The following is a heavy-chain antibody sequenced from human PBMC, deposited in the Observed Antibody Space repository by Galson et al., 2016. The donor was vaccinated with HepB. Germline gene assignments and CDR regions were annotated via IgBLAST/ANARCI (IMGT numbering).Heavy chain of an antibody. CDR1: GFNFHDYS. D-gene: IGHD3-3*01. V-gene: IGHV3-43*01. Sequence: SLRLSCAASGFNFHDYSMHWVRQTPGKGLEWVSLIVWDGGRTDYADAVKGRFTISRDNSKNSLYLQMDSLRTDDTALYYCAKGQQLRFFEWLPEALDSWGQGTLVTGSS. CDR2: IVWDGGRT. CDR3: AKGQQLRFFEWLPEALDS. J-gene: IGHJ4*02.